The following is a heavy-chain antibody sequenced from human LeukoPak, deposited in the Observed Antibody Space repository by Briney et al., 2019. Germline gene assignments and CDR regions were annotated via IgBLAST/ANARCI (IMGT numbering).Heavy chain of an antibody. CDR1: GGTFSSYA. CDR3: ARAPLYSGYDYGLNWFDP. V-gene: IGHV1-69*04. D-gene: IGHD5-12*01. Sequence: ASVKVSCKASGGTFSSYAISWVRQAPGQGLEWMGRIIPILGIANYAQKFQGRVTITADKSTSTAYMELSSLRSEDTAVYYCARAPLYSGYDYGLNWFDPWGQGTLVTVYS. CDR2: IIPILGIA. J-gene: IGHJ5*02.